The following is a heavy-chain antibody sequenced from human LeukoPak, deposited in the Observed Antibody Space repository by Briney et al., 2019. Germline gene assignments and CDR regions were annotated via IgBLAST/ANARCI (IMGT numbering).Heavy chain of an antibody. D-gene: IGHD5-18*01. J-gene: IGHJ4*02. Sequence: SETLSLTCTVSGDSVNSGNFYWSWIQQPAGKGLEWIGRLYISGSTNYNPSLKSRVIISVDTSKNQFSLKLSSVTAADTAVYYCARGEIQLWSYFDYWGQGMLVTVSS. CDR2: LYISGST. CDR1: GDSVNSGNFY. CDR3: ARGEIQLWSYFDY. V-gene: IGHV4-61*02.